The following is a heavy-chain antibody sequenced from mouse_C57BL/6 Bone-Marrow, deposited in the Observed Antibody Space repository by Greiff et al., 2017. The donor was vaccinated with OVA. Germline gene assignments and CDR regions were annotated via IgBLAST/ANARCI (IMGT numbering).Heavy chain of an antibody. J-gene: IGHJ4*01. V-gene: IGHV5-12*01. CDR1: GFTFSDFC. CDR3: ERLDDMDY. Sequence: EVQLQEPGAGLVQPGGSLKLSCAASGFTFSDFCMYWIHQTPEQSLEWIANISNGGGSTYYTETLKGGFTITRDNAKNTLYLQMSRLKSEDSAMYYCERLDDMDYWGRGTAVTVTA. CDR2: ISNGGGST.